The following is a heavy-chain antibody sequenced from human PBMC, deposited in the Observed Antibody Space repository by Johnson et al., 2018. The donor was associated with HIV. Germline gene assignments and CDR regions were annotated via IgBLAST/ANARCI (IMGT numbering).Heavy chain of an antibody. CDR3: ARESRIWA. V-gene: IGHV3-48*04. D-gene: IGHD3-16*01. Sequence: VQLVESGGGLVQVGGSLRLSCEVSGFMFGSYWMTWVRQAPGKGLEWVSYISSSGSTIYYADSVKGRFTISRDNAKSSLSLQMNSLRAEDTAVYYCARESRIWAWGQGTMVTVSS. CDR2: ISSSGSTI. J-gene: IGHJ3*01. CDR1: GFMFGSYW.